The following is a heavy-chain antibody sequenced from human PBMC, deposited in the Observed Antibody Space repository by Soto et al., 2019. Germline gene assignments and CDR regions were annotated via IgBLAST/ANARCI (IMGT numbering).Heavy chain of an antibody. J-gene: IGHJ4*02. Sequence: QVQLVESGGGVVQPGRSLRLSCAASGFTFSSYAMHWVRQAPGKGLEWVAVISYDGSNKYYADSVKGRFTISRDNSKNTLYLQINSLRAEDTAVYYCARVGSSWGSWGQGTLVTVSS. D-gene: IGHD6-13*01. CDR1: GFTFSSYA. CDR2: ISYDGSNK. CDR3: ARVGSSWGS. V-gene: IGHV3-30-3*01.